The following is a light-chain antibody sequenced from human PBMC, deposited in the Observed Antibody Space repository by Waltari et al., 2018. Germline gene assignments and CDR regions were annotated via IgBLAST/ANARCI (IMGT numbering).Light chain of an antibody. CDR3: SSYAGSNTLV. CDR1: SSDIGYYNA. V-gene: IGLV2-11*01. Sequence: QAAPTQPPSVSGSPAQSVTISCSGTSSDIGYYNAVSSYQQHPGKAPKLMIYEVSKRPSGVSDRFSGSKSGNTASLTISGVQTEDEADYYCSSYAGSNTLVFGGGTRLTVL. J-gene: IGLJ2*01. CDR2: EVS.